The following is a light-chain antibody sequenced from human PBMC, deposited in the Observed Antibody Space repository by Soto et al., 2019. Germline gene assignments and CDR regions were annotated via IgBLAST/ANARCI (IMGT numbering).Light chain of an antibody. CDR1: QSVSSSY. CDR2: GAS. V-gene: IGKV3-20*01. J-gene: IGKJ1*01. Sequence: EMVLTQSPGTLSLSPGERATLSCRASQSVSSSYLAWYQQKPGQAPRRLIYGASSSATGIPDRFSGSGSGTDFTLTISRLEPEDFAVYYCQPYGSSPWTFGQGTKVEIK. CDR3: QPYGSSPWT.